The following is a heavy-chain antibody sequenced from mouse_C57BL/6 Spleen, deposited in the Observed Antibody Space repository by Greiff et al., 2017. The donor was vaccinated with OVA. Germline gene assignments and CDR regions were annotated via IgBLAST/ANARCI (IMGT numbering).Heavy chain of an antibody. CDR1: GFTFSDYG. Sequence: EVKLVESGGGLVKPGGSLKLSCAASGFTFSDYGMHWVRQAPEKGLEWVAYISSGSSTIYYADTVKGRFTISRDNAKNTLFLQMTSLRSEDTAMYYCATYDYGAMDYWGQGTSVTVSS. J-gene: IGHJ4*01. CDR2: ISSGSSTI. V-gene: IGHV5-17*01. CDR3: ATYDYGAMDY.